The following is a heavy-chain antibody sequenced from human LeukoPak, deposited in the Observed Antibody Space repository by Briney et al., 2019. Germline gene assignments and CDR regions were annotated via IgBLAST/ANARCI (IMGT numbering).Heavy chain of an antibody. CDR1: GGTFSSYA. V-gene: IGHV1-69*04. J-gene: IGHJ4*02. CDR3: ARAAISKDSSGYFY. Sequence: SVKVSCKASGGTFSSYAISWVRQAPGQGLEWMGRIIPILGIANYAQKFQGRVTITADKSTSTAYMELSSLRSEDTAVYYCARAAISKDSSGYFYWGQGTLVTVSS. CDR2: IIPILGIA. D-gene: IGHD3-22*01.